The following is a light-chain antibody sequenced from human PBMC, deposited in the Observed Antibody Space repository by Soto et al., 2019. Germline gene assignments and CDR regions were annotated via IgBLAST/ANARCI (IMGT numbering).Light chain of an antibody. J-gene: IGKJ2*02. Sequence: IEMTQSPSALSASAGDRVTITCQASQDIKNYVIWYQQKPGRAPKLLIYDAASLGTGVSSRFSGSGSGTHFTLTISSLQPEDVATYYCQQFDSVLCTFGQGTKLEIK. CDR1: QDIKNY. CDR3: QQFDSVLCT. CDR2: DAA. V-gene: IGKV1-33*01.